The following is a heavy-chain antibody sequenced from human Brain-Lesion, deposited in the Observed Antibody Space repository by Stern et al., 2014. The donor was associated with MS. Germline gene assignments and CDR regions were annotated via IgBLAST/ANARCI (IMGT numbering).Heavy chain of an antibody. Sequence: VQLVESGAEVKKPGASVKVSCKTSGYIFTGYYIHWVRQAPGQGLAWMAWINPNTGGPKYAQKFQGRVTMSRDTSISTAYVELSSLTSDDTAVYYCARDQRGITIFGVVTDYYYLGMDVWGQGTTVTVSS. D-gene: IGHD3-3*01. CDR2: INPNTGGP. CDR3: ARDQRGITIFGVVTDYYYLGMDV. J-gene: IGHJ6*02. CDR1: GYIFTGYY. V-gene: IGHV1-2*02.